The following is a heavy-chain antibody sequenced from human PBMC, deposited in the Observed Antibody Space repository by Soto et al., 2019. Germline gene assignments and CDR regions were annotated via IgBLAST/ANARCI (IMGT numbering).Heavy chain of an antibody. V-gene: IGHV1-18*01. CDR1: GYTFTSYG. CDR2: ISAYNGNT. D-gene: IGHD3-9*01. J-gene: IGHJ4*02. CDR3: AVRYFDWLPRPYYFDY. Sequence: ASVKVSCKASGYTFTSYGISWVRQAPGQGLEWMGWISAYNGNTNYAQKLQGRVTMTTDTSTSTAYMELRSLRSDDTAVYYCAVRYFDWLPRPYYFDYWGQGTLVTISS.